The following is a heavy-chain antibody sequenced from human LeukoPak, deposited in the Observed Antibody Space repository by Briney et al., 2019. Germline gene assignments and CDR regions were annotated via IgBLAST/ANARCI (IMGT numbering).Heavy chain of an antibody. V-gene: IGHV3-33*06. CDR1: GFTFSSYG. D-gene: IGHD7-27*01. CDR3: AKDNWGLDY. Sequence: GGSLRLSCAASGFTFSSYGMHWVRQAPGKGLEWVAVIWYDGSNKYYADSVKGRFTISRDNSKNTLYPQMNSLRAEDTAVYYCAKDNWGLDYWGQGTLVTVSS. J-gene: IGHJ4*02. CDR2: IWYDGSNK.